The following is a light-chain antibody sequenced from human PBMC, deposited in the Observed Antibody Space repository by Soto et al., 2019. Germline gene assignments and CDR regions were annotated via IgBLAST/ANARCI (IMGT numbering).Light chain of an antibody. V-gene: IGKV3-20*01. CDR1: QTVSSSY. Sequence: LTQSPGTLALSPGERVTLSCRASQTVSSSYIALYQQKPGQAPRLLLYAASSRATGIPDRLSGSGSGTDFSLTISRLEPDDFAVYYCQQYGSSLLIFGGGTKVQIK. CDR2: AAS. CDR3: QQYGSSLLI. J-gene: IGKJ4*01.